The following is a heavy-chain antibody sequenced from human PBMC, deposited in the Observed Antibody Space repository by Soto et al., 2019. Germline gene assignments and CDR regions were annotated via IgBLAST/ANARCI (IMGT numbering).Heavy chain of an antibody. V-gene: IGHV4-39*01. Sequence: QLQLQESGPGLVKPSETLSLTCTVSGGSISSSDFYWGWLRQTPGKGLEFIGFMYYSGSTYYNPSLKSRVTIYVDTSKTQFTLKLISLTAAETAVYYCAVVDSTGNWFDPWGEGALVTVSS. D-gene: IGHD6-25*01. J-gene: IGHJ5*02. CDR3: AVVDSTGNWFDP. CDR1: GGSISSSDFY. CDR2: MYYSGST.